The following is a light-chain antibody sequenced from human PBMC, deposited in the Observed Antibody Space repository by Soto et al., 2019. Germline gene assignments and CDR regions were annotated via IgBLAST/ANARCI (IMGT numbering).Light chain of an antibody. Sequence: QSALTQPPSASGSPGQSLTISCTGTSSDVGGYNYVFWYQQHPGKAPKLMIYEVNKRPSGVPDRFSGSKSGNTASLTVSGLQAEDEDDYYWSSYAGGDIFVFGGGTKLTVL. V-gene: IGLV2-8*01. CDR1: SSDVGGYNY. CDR2: EVN. CDR3: SSYAGGDIFV. J-gene: IGLJ2*01.